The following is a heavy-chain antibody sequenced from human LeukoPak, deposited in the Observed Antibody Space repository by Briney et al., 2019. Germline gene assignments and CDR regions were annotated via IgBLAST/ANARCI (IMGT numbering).Heavy chain of an antibody. D-gene: IGHD5-24*01. CDR2: INPNTGGT. CDR1: GYRFTDYH. V-gene: IGHV1-2*02. J-gene: IGHJ4*02. CDR3: ARGGHGHTQNDY. Sequence: ASVKVSCKASGYRFTDYHMHWVRQAPGQGLGWMGWINPNTGGTNYAQSFQGRVTMTRDTSITTSYMELSNLLFDDTALYYCARGGHGHTQNDYWGQGTLVTVSS.